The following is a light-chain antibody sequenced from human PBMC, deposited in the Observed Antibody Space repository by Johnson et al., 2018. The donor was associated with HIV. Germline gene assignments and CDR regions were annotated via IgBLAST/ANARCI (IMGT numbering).Light chain of an antibody. CDR3: GTWDSSRSAA. V-gene: IGLV1-51*02. J-gene: IGLJ1*01. CDR1: SSNIGNNY. CDR2: ENN. Sequence: QSVLTQPPSVSAAPGQKVTISCSGSSSNIGNNYVSWYQQLPGTAPQLLIYENNKRPSGIPDRFSGPKYVPSAPLCLTALQTGDEAYYYCGTWDSSRSAAFGTGTQVTVL.